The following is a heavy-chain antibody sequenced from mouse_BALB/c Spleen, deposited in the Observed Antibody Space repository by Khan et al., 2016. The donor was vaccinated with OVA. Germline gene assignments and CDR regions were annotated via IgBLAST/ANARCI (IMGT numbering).Heavy chain of an antibody. CDR1: GYTFTSYT. V-gene: IGHV1-4*01. D-gene: IGHD2-14*01. CDR3: VRDGAYHRSDGWFAY. J-gene: IGHJ3*01. Sequence: QVQLQQSGAELARPGASVKMSCTASGYTFTSYTIHWMKKRPGQGLEWIGYINPSNGYTNYNQKFKDKATLTTDKSSNTAYLQLSSLTSDDSAVYNGVRDGAYHRSDGWFAYWGQGTLVTVSA. CDR2: INPSNGYT.